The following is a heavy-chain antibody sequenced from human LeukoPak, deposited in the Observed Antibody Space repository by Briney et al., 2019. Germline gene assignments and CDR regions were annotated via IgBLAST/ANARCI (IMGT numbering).Heavy chain of an antibody. CDR1: GGTFSSYA. CDR2: INTNTGNP. J-gene: IGHJ6*03. CDR3: ARVPLMQTDFWSGYPTLYYMDV. D-gene: IGHD3-3*01. V-gene: IGHV7-4-1*02. Sequence: ASVKVSCKASGGTFSSYAISWVRQAPGQGLEWMGWINTNTGNPTYAQGFTGRFVFSLDTSVSTAYLQISGLKAEDTAVYYCARVPLMQTDFWSGYPTLYYMDVWGKGTTVTVSS.